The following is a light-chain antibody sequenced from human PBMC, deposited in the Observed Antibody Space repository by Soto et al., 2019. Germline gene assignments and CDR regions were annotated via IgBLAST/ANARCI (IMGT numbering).Light chain of an antibody. V-gene: IGKV3-11*01. J-gene: IGKJ4*01. CDR3: QQRSNWPRLT. Sequence: EIVLTQSPATLSLSPGERATLSCRASQSVSSYLAWYQQKPGQAPRLLIYDASNRATGIPARFSGSGSGTDVPLTISSLEPEDFAVYYCQQRSNWPRLTFGGGTKVAIK. CDR2: DAS. CDR1: QSVSSY.